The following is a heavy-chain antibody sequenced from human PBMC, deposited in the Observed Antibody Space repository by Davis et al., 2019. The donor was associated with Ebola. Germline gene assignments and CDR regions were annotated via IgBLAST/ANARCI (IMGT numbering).Heavy chain of an antibody. Sequence: PSETLSLTCTVSGGSISSYYWSWIRQLPGKGLEWIGYIYYSGCTNYNPSLKSRSTISVDTSKNQFSLKLSSVTAADTAVYYCARGSWASAYYYYYGMDVWGQGTTVTVSS. CDR1: GGSISSYY. CDR3: ARGSWASAYYYYYGMDV. J-gene: IGHJ6*02. CDR2: IYYSGCT. V-gene: IGHV4-59*01. D-gene: IGHD1-26*01.